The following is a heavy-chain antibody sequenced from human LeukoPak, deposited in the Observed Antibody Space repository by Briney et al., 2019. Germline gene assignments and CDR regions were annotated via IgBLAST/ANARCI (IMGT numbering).Heavy chain of an antibody. J-gene: IGHJ4*02. CDR3: ARDGWPAFDY. Sequence: SQTLSLTCAISGDSVSSHTAAWNWIRQSPSGGLEWLGRTFYRSKWYNDYGESVKSRITINADTSKNQFSLHLNSVTPEDTAVYYCARDGWPAFDYWGQGTLVTVSS. V-gene: IGHV6-1*01. CDR2: TFYRSKWYN. CDR1: GDSVSSHTAA. D-gene: IGHD2-15*01.